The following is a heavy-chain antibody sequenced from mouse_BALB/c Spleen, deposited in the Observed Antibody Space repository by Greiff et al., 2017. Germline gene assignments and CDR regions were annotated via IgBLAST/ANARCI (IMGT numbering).Heavy chain of an antibody. V-gene: IGHV5-17*02. J-gene: IGHJ3*01. CDR3: ARSNYGNSFAY. CDR2: ISSGSSTI. Sequence: EVHLVESGGGLVQPGGSRKLSCAASGFTFSSFGMHWVRQAPEKGLEWVAYISSGSSTIYYADTVKGRFTISRDNPKNTLFLQMTSLRSEDTAMYYCARSNYGNSFAYWGQGTLVTVSA. D-gene: IGHD2-1*01. CDR1: GFTFSSFG.